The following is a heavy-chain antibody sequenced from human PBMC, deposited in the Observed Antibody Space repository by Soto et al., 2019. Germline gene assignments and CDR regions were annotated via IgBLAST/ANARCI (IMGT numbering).Heavy chain of an antibody. CDR2: ISGSGGST. Sequence: AGGSLRLSCAASGFTFSDSAMSWVRQAPGKGLEWVSAISGSGGSTYYADSVKGRFTISRDNSKNTLYLQMNSLRAEDTAVYYCPIVATISPYFDYWGQGTLVTVSS. CDR3: PIVATISPYFDY. V-gene: IGHV3-23*01. J-gene: IGHJ4*02. D-gene: IGHD5-12*01. CDR1: GFTFSDSA.